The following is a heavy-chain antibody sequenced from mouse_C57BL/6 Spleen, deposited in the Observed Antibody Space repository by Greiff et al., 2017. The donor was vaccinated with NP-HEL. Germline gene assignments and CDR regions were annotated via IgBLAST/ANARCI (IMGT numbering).Heavy chain of an antibody. J-gene: IGHJ3*01. CDR1: GYAFTNYL. D-gene: IGHD1-1*01. CDR3: ARSERSSFCAY. CDR2: INPGSGGT. Sequence: VQLQQSGAELVRPGTSVKVSCKASGYAFTNYLIEWVKQRPGQGLEWIGVINPGSGGTNYNEKFKGKATLTADKSSSTAYMQLSSLTSEDSAVYFCARSERSSFCAYWGQGTLVTVSA. V-gene: IGHV1-54*01.